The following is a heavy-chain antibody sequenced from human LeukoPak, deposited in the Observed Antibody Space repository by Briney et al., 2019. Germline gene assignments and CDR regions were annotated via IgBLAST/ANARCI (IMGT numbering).Heavy chain of an antibody. CDR3: AKAACSATSCYEDY. Sequence: PGGSLRLSCAASGFTFSSYAMNWVPHAPGKGLEWGSIICGSVGSKYYADSVKGRFIISRDNSKNTLYLQMNNLRGEDTAVYYCAKAACSATSCYEDYWGQGTLATVSS. CDR2: ICGSVGSK. CDR1: GFTFSSYA. D-gene: IGHD2-2*01. V-gene: IGHV3-23*01. J-gene: IGHJ4*02.